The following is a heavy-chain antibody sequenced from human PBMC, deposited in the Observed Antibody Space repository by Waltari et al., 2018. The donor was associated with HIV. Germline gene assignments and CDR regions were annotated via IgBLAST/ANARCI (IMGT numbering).Heavy chain of an antibody. CDR2: VYTSGIP. CDR3: ARALDYYESGSFPLWFFDV. J-gene: IGHJ2*01. D-gene: IGHD3-10*01. CDR1: SGSITSGNYY. Sequence: QVQLQESGPGLVKPSQTLSLTCTVSSGSITSGNYYWSWIRQPAGKGLEWIGRVYTSGIPNYNPSLKNRDTISIDTSRNQFSLRLSSVAAADTAVYYCARALDYYESGSFPLWFFDVWGRGTLVTVSS. V-gene: IGHV4-61*02.